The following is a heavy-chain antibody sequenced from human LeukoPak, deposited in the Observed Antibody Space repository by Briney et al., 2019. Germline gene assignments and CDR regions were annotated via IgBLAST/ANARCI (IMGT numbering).Heavy chain of an antibody. V-gene: IGHV3-23*01. CDR3: AKGSLGSWYYFDY. CDR2: FSRSGPGT. CDR1: GFTFRNYW. Sequence: GGSLRLSCAASGFTFRNYWMGWVRQAPGKGPEWVSTFSRSGPGTYYADSVKGRFTIFRDNSKNTLYLQMNSLRAEDTAVYYCAKGSLGSWYYFDYWGQGTLVTVSS. J-gene: IGHJ4*02. D-gene: IGHD6-13*01.